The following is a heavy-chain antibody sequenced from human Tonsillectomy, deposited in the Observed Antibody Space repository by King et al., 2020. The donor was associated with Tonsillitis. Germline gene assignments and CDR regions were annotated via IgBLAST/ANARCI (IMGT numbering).Heavy chain of an antibody. CDR3: AKDSYYDSSGSPDF. CDR1: GFTFSSFG. V-gene: IGHV3-30*18. Sequence: QVQLVQAGGAVVQPGRSLRLSCVASGFTFSSFGIHWVRQPAGKGLEWVATLSSDGSDKYYAESVKGRFTISRDNSESTVFLQMDSLRADDTAIYYCAKDSYYDSSGSPDFGGQGTLVSVSS. D-gene: IGHD3-22*01. J-gene: IGHJ4*02. CDR2: LSSDGSDK.